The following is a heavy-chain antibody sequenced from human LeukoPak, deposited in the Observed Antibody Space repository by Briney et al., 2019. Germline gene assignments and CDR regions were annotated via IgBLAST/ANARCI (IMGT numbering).Heavy chain of an antibody. V-gene: IGHV3-21*04. Sequence: AGGCLRLSCAASGFSLSIDSMRWGREAPRKGREWVSSISSRSRFIYYAHSVPGRFNISRDNAKHSLYLQLHSLRAEDTALYYCARGEMATISQCFDYWGQGTLVTVSS. CDR2: ISSRSRFI. CDR3: ARGEMATISQCFDY. J-gene: IGHJ4*02. D-gene: IGHD5-24*01. CDR1: GFSLSIDS.